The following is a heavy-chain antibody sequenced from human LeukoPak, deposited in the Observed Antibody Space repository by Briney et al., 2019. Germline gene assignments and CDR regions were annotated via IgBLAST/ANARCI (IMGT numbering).Heavy chain of an antibody. J-gene: IGHJ6*03. D-gene: IGHD3-3*01. Sequence: PGGSLRLSCAASGFTFSSYWMSWIRQPAGKGLEWIGRIYTSGSTNYNPSLKSRVTISVDKSKNQFSLKLSSVTAADTAVYYCARGDFWSGYSPDTYYYYMDVWGKGTTVTVSS. CDR2: IYTSGST. CDR1: GFTFSSYW. V-gene: IGHV4-4*07. CDR3: ARGDFWSGYSPDTYYYYMDV.